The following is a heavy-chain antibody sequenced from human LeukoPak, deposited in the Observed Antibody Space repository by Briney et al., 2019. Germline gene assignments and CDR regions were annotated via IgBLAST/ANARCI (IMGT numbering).Heavy chain of an antibody. CDR3: ARRGGSGRAFDY. V-gene: IGHV4-39*01. CDR1: GASISGGTYY. J-gene: IGHJ4*02. Sequence: SETLSLICSVSGASISGGTYYWGWTRQPPGKGLEWIGSIYYTGSTYDNPSLKSRVTISVDTSKNQFSLKLSSVTAADTAVYYCARRGGSGRAFDYWGQGTLVTVSS. CDR2: IYYTGST. D-gene: IGHD1-26*01.